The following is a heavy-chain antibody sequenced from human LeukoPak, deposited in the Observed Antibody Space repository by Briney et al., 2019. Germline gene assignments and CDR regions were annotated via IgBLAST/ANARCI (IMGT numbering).Heavy chain of an antibody. V-gene: IGHV1-2*02. D-gene: IGHD4-17*01. J-gene: IGHJ6*03. CDR3: ARAYTVTANYYYYMDV. CDR2: INPNSGGT. CDR1: GYTFTGYY. Sequence: GASVKVSCKASGYTFTGYYVQWVRQAPGQGLEWMGWINPNSGGTSYAQKFQGRVTMTRGTSTSTVYMELSRLRSDDTAVYYCARAYTVTANYYYYMDVWGKGTTVTVSS.